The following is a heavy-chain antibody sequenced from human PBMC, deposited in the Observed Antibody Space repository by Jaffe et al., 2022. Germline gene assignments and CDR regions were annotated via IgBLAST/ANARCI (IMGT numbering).Heavy chain of an antibody. Sequence: EVQLVESGGGLVKPGGSLRLSCAASGFTFSSYSMNWVRQAPGKGLEWVSSISSSSSYIYYADSVKGRFTISRDNAKNSLYLQMNSLRAEDTAVYYCAREVIFGVVIRGAFDYWGQGTLVTVSS. V-gene: IGHV3-21*01. CDR2: ISSSSSYI. D-gene: IGHD3-3*01. CDR3: AREVIFGVVIRGAFDY. CDR1: GFTFSSYS. J-gene: IGHJ4*02.